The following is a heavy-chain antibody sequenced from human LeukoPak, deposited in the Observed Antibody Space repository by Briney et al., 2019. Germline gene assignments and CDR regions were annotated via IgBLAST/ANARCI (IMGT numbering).Heavy chain of an antibody. CDR3: ARGVNYYDSSGYYYPAPFDY. V-gene: IGHV3-53*01. CDR2: IYSGGST. D-gene: IGHD3-22*01. Sequence: QAGGSLRLSCAASGFTVSSNYMSWVRQAPGKGLEWVSVIYSGGSTYYADSRKGRFTISRDNSKNTLYLQINSLRAEDTAVYYCARGVNYYDSSGYYYPAPFDYWGQGTLVTVSS. CDR1: GFTVSSNY. J-gene: IGHJ4*02.